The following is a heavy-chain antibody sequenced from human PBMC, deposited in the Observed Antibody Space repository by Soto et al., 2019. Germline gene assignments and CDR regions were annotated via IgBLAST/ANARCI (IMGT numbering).Heavy chain of an antibody. J-gene: IGHJ5*02. Sequence: QVQLQESGPGLVKPSQTLSLTCTVSGGSISSGGYYWSWIRQHPGKGLEWIGYIYYSGSTYYNPSLKSRVTISVDTSKNQFSLKLSSVTAADTAVYYGARGNIKGGSGAKSWFDPWGQGTLVTVSS. D-gene: IGHD3-10*01. CDR2: IYYSGST. CDR1: GGSISSGGYY. V-gene: IGHV4-31*03. CDR3: ARGNIKGGSGAKSWFDP.